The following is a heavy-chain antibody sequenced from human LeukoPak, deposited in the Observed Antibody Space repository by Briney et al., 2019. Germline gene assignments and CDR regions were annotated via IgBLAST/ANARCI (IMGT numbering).Heavy chain of an antibody. CDR1: GYTFTGYY. CDR3: ARVMPRITIFGVVAY. D-gene: IGHD3-3*01. V-gene: IGHV1-2*02. CDR2: INPNSGGT. Sequence: GASVKVSCKASGYTFTGYYMHWVRQAPGQGLEWMGWINPNSGGTNYAQKFQGRVTMTRDTSISTAYMELSRLRSDDTAVYYCARVMPRITIFGVVAYWGQGTLVTVSS. J-gene: IGHJ4*02.